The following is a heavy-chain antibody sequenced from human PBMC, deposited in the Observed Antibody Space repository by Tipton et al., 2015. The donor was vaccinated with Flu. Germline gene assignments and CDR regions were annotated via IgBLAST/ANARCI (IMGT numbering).Heavy chain of an antibody. CDR3: ATSGWRDPRGSFDF. Sequence: TLSLTCAVSGGSISSSNWWSWVRQPPGKGLEWVGEIYHSGSTNYNPSLKSRVTISVDKSKNQFSLKLSSVTAADTAVYYCATSGWRDPRGSFDFWSQGTLVTVSS. D-gene: IGHD5-24*01. V-gene: IGHV4-4*02. J-gene: IGHJ4*02. CDR2: IYHSGST. CDR1: GGSISSSNW.